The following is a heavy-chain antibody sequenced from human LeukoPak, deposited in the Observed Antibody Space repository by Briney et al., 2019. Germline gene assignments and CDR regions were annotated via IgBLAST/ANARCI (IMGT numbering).Heavy chain of an antibody. CDR1: GYIFTSNC. V-gene: IGHV5-51*01. D-gene: IGHD6-19*01. CDR3: ARGRGSGCSTGFDY. Sequence: GESLKISCKGSGYIFTSNCIGWVRQMPGKGLELMGIIYPGVSDTRYSPSFEGQVTMSADKSISTAYLQWSSLGAADTALYYCARGRGSGCSTGFDYWGQGTLVTVSS. CDR2: IYPGVSDT. J-gene: IGHJ4*02.